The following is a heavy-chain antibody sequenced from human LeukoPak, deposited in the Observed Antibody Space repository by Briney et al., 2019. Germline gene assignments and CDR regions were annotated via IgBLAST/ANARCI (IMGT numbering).Heavy chain of an antibody. CDR1: GGSISSSSYY. Sequence: KPSETLSLTCTVSGGSISSSSYYWGWIRQPPGKGLEWIGSIYYSGSTYYNPSLKSRVTISVDTSKNQFSLKLSSVTAADTAVYYCARGPALSIVVVPEGNFDYWGQGTLVTVSS. J-gene: IGHJ4*02. V-gene: IGHV4-39*01. CDR3: ARGPALSIVVVPEGNFDY. CDR2: IYYSGST. D-gene: IGHD2-2*01.